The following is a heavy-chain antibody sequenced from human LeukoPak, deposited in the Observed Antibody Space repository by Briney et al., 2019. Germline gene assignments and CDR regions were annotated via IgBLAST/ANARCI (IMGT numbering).Heavy chain of an antibody. CDR1: GGSISSYY. CDR2: IYTSGST. Sequence: SETLSLTCTVSGGSISSYYWSWIRQPAGKGLEWIGRIYTSGSTNYNPSLKSRVTMSVDASKNQFSLKLSSVTAADTAVYYCARGSSSSAELDAYCYYYMDVWGKGTTVTVSS. V-gene: IGHV4-4*07. CDR3: ARGSSSSAELDAYCYYYMDV. D-gene: IGHD6-6*01. J-gene: IGHJ6*03.